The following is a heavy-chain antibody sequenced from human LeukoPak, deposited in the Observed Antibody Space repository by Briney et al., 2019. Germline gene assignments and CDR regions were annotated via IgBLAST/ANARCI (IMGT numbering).Heavy chain of an antibody. Sequence: PGGPLRLSCAASGFTFSSYSMNWVRQAPGKGLEWVSYISSSSSTIYYADSVKGRFTISRDNAKNSLYLQMNSLRAEDTAVYYCARDSYDYGYDYWGQGTLVTVSS. V-gene: IGHV3-48*04. CDR2: ISSSSSTI. CDR1: GFTFSSYS. D-gene: IGHD3-10*01. CDR3: ARDSYDYGYDY. J-gene: IGHJ4*02.